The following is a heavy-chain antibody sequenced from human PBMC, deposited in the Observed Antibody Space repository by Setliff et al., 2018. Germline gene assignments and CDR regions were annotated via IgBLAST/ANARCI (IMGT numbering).Heavy chain of an antibody. CDR2: ISYDGSNK. J-gene: IGHJ5*02. D-gene: IGHD6-19*01. CDR3: ARATFRMAGTLWFDP. V-gene: IGHV3-30-3*01. Sequence: SGGSLRLSCAASGFTFSSYAMHWVRQAPSKGLEWVAVISYDGSNKYYADSVKGRFTISRDNSKNTLYLQMNSLRAEDTAVYYCARATFRMAGTLWFDPWGQGTLVTVSS. CDR1: GFTFSSYA.